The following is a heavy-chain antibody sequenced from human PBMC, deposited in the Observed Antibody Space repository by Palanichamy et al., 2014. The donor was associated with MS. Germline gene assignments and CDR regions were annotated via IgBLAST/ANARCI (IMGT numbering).Heavy chain of an antibody. Sequence: QVQLVQSGSELKKPGASVKVSCKASGYTFSNNAINWVRQAPGQGLEWMGWINTNTGNPAYAQGFTGRFVFSLDTSVTTVHLQISSLKAEDTAVYYCARDTPGTLFDYWGQGTLVTVSS. CDR3: ARDTPGTLFDY. CDR2: INTNTGNP. D-gene: IGHD2-15*01. CDR1: GYTFSNNA. V-gene: IGHV7-4-1*02. J-gene: IGHJ4*02.